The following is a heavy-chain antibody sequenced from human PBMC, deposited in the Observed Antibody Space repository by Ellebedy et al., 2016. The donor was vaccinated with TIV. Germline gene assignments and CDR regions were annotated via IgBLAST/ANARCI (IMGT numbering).Heavy chain of an antibody. V-gene: IGHV4-4*07. CDR2: IFTSGST. CDR3: ARDTVTANWGPLFDY. Sequence: MPSETLSLTCTVSGGSISSYSWSWIRQPAGEGLEWIGRIFTSGSTNFNPSLKSRVTMSVDTSKNQFSLKLSSVTAADTAVYYCARDTVTANWGPLFDYWGQGTLVTGSS. CDR1: GGSISSYS. D-gene: IGHD7-27*01. J-gene: IGHJ4*02.